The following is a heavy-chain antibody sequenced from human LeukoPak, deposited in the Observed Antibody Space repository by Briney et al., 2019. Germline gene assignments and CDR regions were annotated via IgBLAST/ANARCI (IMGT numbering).Heavy chain of an antibody. J-gene: IGHJ4*02. Sequence: GGSLRLSCAASGFTFSDYAMTWVREAPGEGLEWVLGISGAGGMTYSADYVKGRFTISRDNSRTTLFLQMNSLRAENTAVYYCAKDLNWGSFDYWGQGTLVTVSS. CDR2: ISGAGGMT. D-gene: IGHD7-27*01. CDR3: AKDLNWGSFDY. V-gene: IGHV3-23*01. CDR1: GFTFSDYA.